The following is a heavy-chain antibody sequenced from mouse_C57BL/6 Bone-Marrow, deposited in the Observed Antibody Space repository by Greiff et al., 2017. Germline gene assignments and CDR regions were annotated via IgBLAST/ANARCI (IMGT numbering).Heavy chain of an antibody. J-gene: IGHJ2*01. CDR1: GFNFKDYY. CDR3: ASNGDGHLYF. D-gene: IGHD4-1*01. CDR2: IDPEGGDT. Sequence: EVQLQESGAELVKPGASVKLSCTASGFNFKDYYMHWVKQRPEQGLEWIGRIDPEGGDTKYAPKFKGKATITADTSSNTAYLQLSSLTSEDTAVYYCASNGDGHLYFWGQGTTLTVSS. V-gene: IGHV14-2*01.